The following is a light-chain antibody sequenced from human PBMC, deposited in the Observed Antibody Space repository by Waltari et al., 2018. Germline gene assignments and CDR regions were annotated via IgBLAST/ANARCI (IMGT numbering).Light chain of an antibody. CDR1: QSVASPY. Sequence: EIVLTQSPDTLSFSPGERAPLSCRASQSVASPYLAWYQQKPGQSPRLLIYGASSRATGIPDRFSGSGSGTDFTLTITRLEPEDFAVYYCQQYGGSPNTFGQGTKLEI. CDR2: GAS. J-gene: IGKJ2*01. CDR3: QQYGGSPNT. V-gene: IGKV3-20*01.